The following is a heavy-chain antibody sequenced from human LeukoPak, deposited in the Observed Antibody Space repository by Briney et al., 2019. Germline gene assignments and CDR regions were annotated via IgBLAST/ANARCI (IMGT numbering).Heavy chain of an antibody. CDR2: IKSKTDGGTT. D-gene: IGHD3-10*01. J-gene: IGHJ5*02. V-gene: IGHV3-15*01. Sequence: PGRSLRLSCAASGFTFSNAWMSWVRQAPGKGLEWVGRIKSKTDGGTTEYAAPVKGRFTISRDDSKNTLYLQMNSLKTEDTAVYYCTTGLYDYDSGSYSFPWGQGTQVTVSS. CDR3: TTGLYDYDSGSYSFP. CDR1: GFTFSNAW.